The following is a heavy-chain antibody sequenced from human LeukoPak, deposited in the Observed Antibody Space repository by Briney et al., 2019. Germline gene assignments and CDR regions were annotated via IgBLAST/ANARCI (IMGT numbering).Heavy chain of an antibody. V-gene: IGHV3-48*01. D-gene: IGHD6-25*01. CDR1: GFTFSTYG. CDR2: ITSSSETI. CDR3: ARERPGSASAFDS. Sequence: GGSLRLSCAASGFTFSTYGMSWVRQAPGEGLEWVSYITSSSETIHYADSVKGRFTISRDNAKNSLYLQMNSLRAEDTAVYYCARERPGSASAFDSWGQGTLVTVSS. J-gene: IGHJ4*02.